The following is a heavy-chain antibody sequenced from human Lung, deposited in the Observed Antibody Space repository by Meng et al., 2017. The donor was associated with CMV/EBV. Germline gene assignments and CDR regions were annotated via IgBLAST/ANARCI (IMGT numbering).Heavy chain of an antibody. CDR3: ARVEYQFLSVDH. CDR2: IYYSGIT. J-gene: IGHJ4*02. D-gene: IGHD3-3*01. CDR1: GGSIRSGGYY. Sequence: TLSLXXTVSGGSIRSGGYYWSWIRQHPGKGLEWIGYIYYSGITYDNPSLKSRVNISVDTSKNQFSLKLSSVTAADTAVYYCARVEYQFLSVDHWGQGTLVTVSS. V-gene: IGHV4-31*03.